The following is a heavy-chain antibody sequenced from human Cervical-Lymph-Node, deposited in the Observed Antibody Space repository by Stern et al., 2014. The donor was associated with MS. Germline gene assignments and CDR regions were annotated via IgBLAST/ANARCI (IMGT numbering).Heavy chain of an antibody. CDR2: IYWDDDR. J-gene: IGHJ4*02. CDR3: AHSSLSVGVSFDY. D-gene: IGHD3-10*01. Sequence: QITLTESGPTLVKPTQTLTLTCRVSGFSLSSVGEGVGWIRQPPGKALEWLALIYWDDDRRYRPSLKGRLTITKDTSKNLVVLKMTNMDPMDTATYYCAHSSLSVGVSFDYWGQGTLITVSS. CDR1: GFSLSSVGEG. V-gene: IGHV2-5*02.